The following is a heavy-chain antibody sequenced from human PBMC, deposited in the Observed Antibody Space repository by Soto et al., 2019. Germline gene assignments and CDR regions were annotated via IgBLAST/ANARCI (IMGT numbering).Heavy chain of an antibody. Sequence: QVQLQESGPGLVKPSQTLSLTCTVSGGSISSSDYYWSWIRQHPGKGLEWIGYIYYSGRTYYNPSLKSRVTISVDTSKNQFSLKLSSVTAADTAVYYCASRRRGHFDFWGQGTLVTVSS. CDR1: GGSISSSDYY. CDR3: ASRRRGHFDF. D-gene: IGHD3-16*01. CDR2: IYYSGRT. V-gene: IGHV4-31*03. J-gene: IGHJ4*02.